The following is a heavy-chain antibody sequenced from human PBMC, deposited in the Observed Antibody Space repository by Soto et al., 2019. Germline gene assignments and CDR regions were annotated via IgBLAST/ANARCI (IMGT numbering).Heavy chain of an antibody. CDR1: GGSISSYY. J-gene: IGHJ4*02. CDR2: IYYSGST. CDR3: AGGPTWYYYAA. V-gene: IGHV4-59*01. Sequence: QVQLQESGPGLVKPSETLSLTCTVSGGSISSYYWSWIRQPPGKGLEWIGYIYYSGSTNYNPSLKXXVTISVDTSKNQFSLKLRSVTAADTAVYYCAGGPTWYYYAAGGQGTLVTVSS. D-gene: IGHD3-10*01.